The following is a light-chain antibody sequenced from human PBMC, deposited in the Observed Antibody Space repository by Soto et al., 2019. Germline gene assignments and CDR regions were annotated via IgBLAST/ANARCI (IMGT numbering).Light chain of an antibody. CDR2: EVT. Sequence: QSALTQPASVTGSPGQSITISCTGTTSDVGGYDRVSWFQQYPGTAPKLMIYEVTNRPSGVSDRFSGSKSVNTASLTISGLQPEDEADYYCSSYAGSNNWVFGGGTKLTVL. CDR3: SSYAGSNNWV. V-gene: IGLV2-14*01. CDR1: TSDVGGYDR. J-gene: IGLJ3*02.